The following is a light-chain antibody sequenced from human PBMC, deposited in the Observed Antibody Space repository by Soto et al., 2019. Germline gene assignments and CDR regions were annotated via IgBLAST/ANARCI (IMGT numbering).Light chain of an antibody. V-gene: IGLV2-14*01. CDR3: SSYTSSSPYV. CDR2: EVS. Sequence: QSALTQPASVSGSPGQSITISCTGTSSDVGGYNYVSWYQQHPGKAPKLMIYEVSNRPSGVSNRFSGSKSGNTASLTISGLQAEGEADYYYSSYTSSSPYVFGTGTKVTLL. J-gene: IGLJ1*01. CDR1: SSDVGGYNY.